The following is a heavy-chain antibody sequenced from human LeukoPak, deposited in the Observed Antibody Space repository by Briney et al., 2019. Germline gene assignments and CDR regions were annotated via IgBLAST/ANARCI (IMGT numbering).Heavy chain of an antibody. CDR2: IGDSGGST. J-gene: IGHJ4*02. CDR1: GFTLGAL. CDR3: AKYRGFGDSYDS. V-gene: IGHV3-23*01. D-gene: IGHD3-10*01. Sequence: GGSLRLSCPASGFTLGALSWLRQAPGKGLEWVSTIGDSGGSTYYADSVKGRFTISRDNSKNTLYLQMNGLRAEDSAVYYCAKYRGFGDSYDSWGQGTLVTVSS.